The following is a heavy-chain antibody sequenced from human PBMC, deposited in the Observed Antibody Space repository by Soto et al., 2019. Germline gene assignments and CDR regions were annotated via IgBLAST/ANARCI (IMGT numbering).Heavy chain of an antibody. CDR2: IIPIFGTA. D-gene: IGHD5-18*01. V-gene: IGHV1-69*13. Sequence: SVKVSCKASGGTFSSYAISWVRQAPGQGLEWMGGIIPIFGTANYAQKFQGRVTITADESTSTAYMELSSLRSEDTAVYYCARDRGYSYGYPSYFDYWGQGTLVTVSS. CDR1: GGTFSSYA. CDR3: ARDRGYSYGYPSYFDY. J-gene: IGHJ4*02.